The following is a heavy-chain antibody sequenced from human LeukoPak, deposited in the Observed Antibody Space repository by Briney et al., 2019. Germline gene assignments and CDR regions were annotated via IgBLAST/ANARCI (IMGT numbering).Heavy chain of an antibody. CDR2: ISGSGGST. CDR3: ARDRAPVAAAGGRSYGVDV. V-gene: IGHV3-23*01. CDR1: GFTFSSYA. Sequence: PGGSLRLSCAASGFTFSSYAMSWVRQAPGKGLEWVSAISGSGGSTYYADSVKGRFTISRDNSKNTLYLQMNSLRAEDTAVYYCARDRAPVAAAGGRSYGVDVWGQGTTVTVSS. J-gene: IGHJ6*02. D-gene: IGHD6-13*01.